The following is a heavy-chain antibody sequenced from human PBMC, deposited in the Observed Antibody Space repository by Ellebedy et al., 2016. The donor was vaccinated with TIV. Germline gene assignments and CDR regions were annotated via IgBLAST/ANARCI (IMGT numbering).Heavy chain of an antibody. D-gene: IGHD3-3*01. V-gene: IGHV1-2*02. J-gene: IGHJ4*02. CDR2: INPNSGGT. CDR1: GYIFTNYH. CDR3: SRENRYDFWNGDPGNFDY. Sequence: AASVKVSCKASGYIFTNYHLHWVRQAPGQGLEWMGWINPNSGGTKYAQKFQGRVTMTRDTSITTAYMELSRLTSDDTAVYYCSRENRYDFWNGDPGNFDYWGQGTLVTVSS.